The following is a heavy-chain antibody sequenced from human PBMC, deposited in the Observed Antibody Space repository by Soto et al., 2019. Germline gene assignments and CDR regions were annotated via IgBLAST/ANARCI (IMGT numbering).Heavy chain of an antibody. CDR2: IYHSGST. CDR1: GGSISSGGYS. D-gene: IGHD6-13*01. CDR3: ARVIAATDTISVWFDP. Sequence: QLQLQESGSGLVKPSQTLSLTCAVSGGSISSGGYSWSWIRQPPGKGLEWIAYIYHSGSTYYNPSLKSRFTISVDRSKNQFSLKLNSVAAADTAVYYCARVIAATDTISVWFDPWGQGTLVTVSS. V-gene: IGHV4-30-2*01. J-gene: IGHJ5*02.